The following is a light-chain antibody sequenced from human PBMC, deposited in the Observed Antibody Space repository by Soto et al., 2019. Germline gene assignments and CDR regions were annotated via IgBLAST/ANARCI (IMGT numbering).Light chain of an antibody. Sequence: QSALTQPASVSASPGQSIAISCTGTDSDIGGYDHVSWYQQHPGKAPKLLIYDVTNRPSGVSSRFSGSKAGRTASLTISGLQTEDEADYYCSSHTSRTALVFGTGTKVT. J-gene: IGLJ1*01. CDR1: DSDIGGYDH. V-gene: IGLV2-14*03. CDR3: SSHTSRTALV. CDR2: DVT.